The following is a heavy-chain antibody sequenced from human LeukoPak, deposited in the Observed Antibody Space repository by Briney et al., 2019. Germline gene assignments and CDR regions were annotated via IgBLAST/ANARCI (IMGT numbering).Heavy chain of an antibody. D-gene: IGHD3-22*01. CDR3: ARGTYYYDSSGYYYRFDY. V-gene: IGHV4-39*07. CDR1: GGSISSNSYY. CDR2: IYYTGST. Sequence: SETLSLTCTVSGGSISSNSYYWGWIRQSPGKGLEWIANIYYTGSTYYNPSLKSRITISVDTSKSQFSLELSSVTAADTAIYYCARGTYYYDSSGYYYRFDYWGQGTLVTVSS. J-gene: IGHJ4*02.